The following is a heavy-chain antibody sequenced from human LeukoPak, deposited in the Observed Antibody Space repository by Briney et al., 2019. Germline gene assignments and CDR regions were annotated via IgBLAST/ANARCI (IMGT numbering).Heavy chain of an antibody. Sequence: PSETLSLTCTVSGGSISSGSYYWSWIRQPAGKGLEWIGRTYTSGSTNYNPSLKSRVTISVDTSKNQFSLKLSSVTAADTAVYYCAREGLYYYDTHGHWYFDLWGRGTLVTVSS. D-gene: IGHD3-22*01. CDR1: GGSISSGSYY. CDR3: AREGLYYYDTHGHWYFDL. CDR2: TYTSGST. V-gene: IGHV4-61*02. J-gene: IGHJ2*01.